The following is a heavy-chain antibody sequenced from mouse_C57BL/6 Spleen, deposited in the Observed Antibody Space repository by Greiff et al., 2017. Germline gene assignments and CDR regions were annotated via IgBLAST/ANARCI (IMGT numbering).Heavy chain of an antibody. J-gene: IGHJ2*01. CDR3: ASSQLWWVDY. CDR1: GFTFGDYG. D-gene: IGHD1-1*02. Sequence: EVKLVESGGGLVKPGGSLKLSCAASGFTFGDYGMHWVRQAPEKGLEWVAYISSGSSTIYYADTVKGRFTISRDNAKNTLFLQMTSLRSEDTAMYYCASSQLWWVDYWGQGTTLTVSS. V-gene: IGHV5-17*01. CDR2: ISSGSSTI.